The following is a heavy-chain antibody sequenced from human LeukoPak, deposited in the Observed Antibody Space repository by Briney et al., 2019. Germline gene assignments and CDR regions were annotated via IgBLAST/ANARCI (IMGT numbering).Heavy chain of an antibody. V-gene: IGHV4-39*07. Sequence: PSETLSLTCTVSGGSISSSSYYWGWIRQPPGKGLEWIGSIYYSGSTYYNPSLKSRVTISVDKSKNQFSLKLSSVTAADTAVYYCARTSSSSWSKGDYWGQGTLVTVSS. J-gene: IGHJ4*02. CDR1: GGSISSSSYY. D-gene: IGHD6-13*01. CDR3: ARTSSSSWSKGDY. CDR2: IYYSGST.